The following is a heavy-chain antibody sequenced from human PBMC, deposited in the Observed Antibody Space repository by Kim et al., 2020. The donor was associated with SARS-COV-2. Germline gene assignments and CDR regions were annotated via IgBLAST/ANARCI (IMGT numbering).Heavy chain of an antibody. CDR3: ARRERKKKWFDP. CDR2: IYYSGST. Sequence: SETLSLTCTVSGGSISSYYWSWIRQPPGKGLEWIGYIYYSGSTNYNPSLKSRVTISVDTSKNQFSLKLSSVTAADTAVYYCARRERKKKWFDPWGQGTLVTVSS. CDR1: GGSISSYY. V-gene: IGHV4-59*08. J-gene: IGHJ5*02.